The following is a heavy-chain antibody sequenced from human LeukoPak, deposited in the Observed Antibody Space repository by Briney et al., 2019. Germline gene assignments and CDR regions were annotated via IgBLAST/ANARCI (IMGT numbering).Heavy chain of an antibody. CDR2: ISGSGGST. CDR3: AKAIWSSGWGSFDY. D-gene: IGHD6-19*01. Sequence: PGGSLRLSCAASGFTFSSYAMSWVRQAPGKGLEWVSAISGSGGSTYYADSVKGRFTISRDNAKNSLYLQMNSLRAEDTALYYCAKAIWSSGWGSFDYWGQGTLVTVSS. CDR1: GFTFSSYA. V-gene: IGHV3-23*01. J-gene: IGHJ4*02.